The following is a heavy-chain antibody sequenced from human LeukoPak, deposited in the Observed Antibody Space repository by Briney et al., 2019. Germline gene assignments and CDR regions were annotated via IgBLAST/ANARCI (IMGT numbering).Heavy chain of an antibody. J-gene: IGHJ4*02. V-gene: IGHV3-74*01. CDR1: GFTFSTYW. CDR2: INTDGSTT. D-gene: IGHD5-12*01. CDR3: AKESGYDVDLEY. Sequence: GGSLRLSCAGSGFTFSTYWMHWVRQAPGGGLVWVSGINTDGSTTSYADSVKGRFTISRDNAKNMLYLQMTSLRVEDTALYYCAKESGYDVDLEYWGQGALVTVSS.